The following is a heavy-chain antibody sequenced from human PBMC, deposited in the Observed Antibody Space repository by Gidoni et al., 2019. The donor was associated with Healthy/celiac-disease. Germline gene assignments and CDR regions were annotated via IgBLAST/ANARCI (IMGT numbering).Heavy chain of an antibody. CDR3: AADEGDYGDYTADY. Sequence: QMQLVQSGPEVKKPGTSVKVSCKASGFTFTSSAVQWVRQVRGQRLEWIGWIVVGSGNTNYAQKFQERVTITRDMSTSTAYMELSSLRSEDTAVYYCAADEGDYGDYTADYWGQGTLVTVSS. CDR2: IVVGSGNT. V-gene: IGHV1-58*01. CDR1: GFTFTSSA. J-gene: IGHJ4*02. D-gene: IGHD4-17*01.